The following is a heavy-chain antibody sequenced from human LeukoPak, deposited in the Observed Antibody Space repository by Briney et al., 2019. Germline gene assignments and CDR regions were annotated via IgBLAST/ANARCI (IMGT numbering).Heavy chain of an antibody. CDR3: VRQLVS. CDR2: ISSSSSSI. J-gene: IGHJ5*02. D-gene: IGHD1-1*01. V-gene: IGHV3-48*01. Sequence: GGSLRLSCAASRFTFSSYSMNWVRQAPGKGLEWVSYISSSSSSIYYADSVKGRFTISRDNAKNSLYLQMNSLRVEDTAVYYCVRQLVSWGQGTLVTVSS. CDR1: RFTFSSYS.